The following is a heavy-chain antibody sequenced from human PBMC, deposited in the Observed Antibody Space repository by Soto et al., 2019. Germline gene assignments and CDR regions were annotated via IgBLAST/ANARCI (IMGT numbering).Heavy chain of an antibody. CDR3: TAQLRFLEWLVDY. CDR2: IKSKTDGGTT. J-gene: IGHJ4*02. V-gene: IGHV3-15*01. D-gene: IGHD3-3*01. Sequence: GGSLRLSCAASGFTFSNAWMSWVRQAPGKGLEWVGRIKSKTDGGTTDYAAPVKGRFTISRDDSKNTLYLQMNSLKTEDTAVYYCTAQLRFLEWLVDYWGQGXLVTVYS. CDR1: GFTFSNAW.